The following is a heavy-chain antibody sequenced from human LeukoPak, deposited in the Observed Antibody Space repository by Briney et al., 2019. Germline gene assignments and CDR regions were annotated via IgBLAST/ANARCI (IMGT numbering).Heavy chain of an antibody. D-gene: IGHD3-22*01. Sequence: SETLSLTCAVYGGSFSGYYWSWIRQPPGRGLEWIGEINHSGSTNYNPSLKSRVTISVDTSKNQFSLKLSSVTAADTAVYYCARIHDSSGYYYRDWWFDPWGQGTLVTVSS. V-gene: IGHV4-34*01. CDR1: GGSFSGYY. CDR2: INHSGST. CDR3: ARIHDSSGYYYRDWWFDP. J-gene: IGHJ5*02.